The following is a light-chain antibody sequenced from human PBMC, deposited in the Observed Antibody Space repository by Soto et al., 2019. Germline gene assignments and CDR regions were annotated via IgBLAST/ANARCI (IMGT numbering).Light chain of an antibody. J-gene: IGKJ1*01. CDR1: QSVSSN. V-gene: IGKV3-15*01. Sequence: EIVMTQSPATLSVSPGERATLSCRASQSVSSNLAWYQQKPGQAPRLLIYGASTRATGIPARFSGSGSGTEFTLTISSLQSEDFAVYYCQQRGNWPPTFGHGTKVDIK. CDR2: GAS. CDR3: QQRGNWPPT.